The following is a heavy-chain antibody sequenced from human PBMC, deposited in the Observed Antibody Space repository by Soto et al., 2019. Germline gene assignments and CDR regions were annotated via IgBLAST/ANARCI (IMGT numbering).Heavy chain of an antibody. Sequence: SETLSLTCTVSGGSISSSSYYWGWIRQPPGKGLEWIGSIYYSGSTYYNPSLKSRATISVDTSKNQFSLKLSSVTAADTAVYYCARGSSGYSNYDYWGQGTLVTVSS. CDR2: IYYSGST. CDR3: ARGSSGYSNYDY. J-gene: IGHJ4*02. V-gene: IGHV4-39*01. D-gene: IGHD4-4*01. CDR1: GGSISSSSYY.